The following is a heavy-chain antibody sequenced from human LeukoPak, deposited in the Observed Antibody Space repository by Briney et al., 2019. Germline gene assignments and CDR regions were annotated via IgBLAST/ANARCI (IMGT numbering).Heavy chain of an antibody. V-gene: IGHV3-66*01. CDR2: IYSGGST. J-gene: IGHJ4*02. CDR3: ARDGSLQGDY. Sequence: GGSLRLSCAASGFTFSSYSMNWVRQAPGKGLEWVSVIYSGGSTYYADSVKGRFTISRDNSKNTLYLQMNSLRAEDTAVYYCARDGSLQGDYWGQGTLVTVSS. CDR1: GFTFSSYS. D-gene: IGHD2-15*01.